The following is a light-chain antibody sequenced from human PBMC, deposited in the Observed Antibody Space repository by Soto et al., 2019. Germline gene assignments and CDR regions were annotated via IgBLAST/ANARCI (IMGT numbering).Light chain of an antibody. J-gene: IGLJ1*01. CDR3: SSYTSSSTYV. Sequence: QSVLREPGSVSVSPGQSITISCTGTRSDVGGYNYVYWHQQHPGKAPKLMIYDVTNRPSGVSDRFSGSKSGNTASLTISGLQAEDEADYYCSSYTSSSTYVFGAGTKVTVL. CDR1: RSDVGGYNY. V-gene: IGLV2-14*01. CDR2: DVT.